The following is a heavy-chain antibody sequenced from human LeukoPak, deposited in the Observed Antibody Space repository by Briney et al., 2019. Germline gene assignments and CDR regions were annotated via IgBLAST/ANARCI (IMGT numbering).Heavy chain of an antibody. CDR1: GFTFSDYY. CDR3: ARADRRYCSGGSCYLFDY. V-gene: IGHV3-11*05. Sequence: GGSLRLSCAASGFTFSDYYMNWIRQAPGKGLEWVSYISSSSYTNYADSVKGRFTISRDNAKNSLYLQMNSLRAEDTAVYYCARADRRYCSGGSCYLFDYWGQGTLVTVSS. CDR2: ISSSSYT. D-gene: IGHD2-15*01. J-gene: IGHJ4*02.